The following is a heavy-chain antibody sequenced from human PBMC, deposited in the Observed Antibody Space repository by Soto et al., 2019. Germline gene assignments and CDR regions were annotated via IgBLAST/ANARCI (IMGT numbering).Heavy chain of an antibody. CDR2: ISWNSGTI. V-gene: IGHV3-9*01. J-gene: IGHJ3*02. CDR1: GFTFDDYA. CDR3: AQSVTSGWADTFDI. Sequence: EVQLVESGGDLVQPGRSLRLSCAASGFTFDDYAMHWVRQAPGKGLEWVSGISWNSGTIGYADSVKGRVTISRDNAKNSLYFQMSSLRAEDTALYYCAQSVTSGWADTFDIWGQGTMVTVSS. D-gene: IGHD6-19*01.